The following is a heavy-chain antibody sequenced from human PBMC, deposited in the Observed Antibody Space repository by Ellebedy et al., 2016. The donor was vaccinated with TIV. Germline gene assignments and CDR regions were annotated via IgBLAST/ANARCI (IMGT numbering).Heavy chain of an antibody. V-gene: IGHV3-23*01. Sequence: GESLKISXAASGFTFSSYAMSWVRQAPGKGLEWVSAISGSGGSTYYADSVKGRFTISRDNSKNTLYLQMNSLRAEDTAVYYCARADSISYYYYMDVWGKGTTVTVSS. CDR3: ARADSISYYYYMDV. CDR1: GFTFSSYA. D-gene: IGHD1-14*01. J-gene: IGHJ6*03. CDR2: ISGSGGST.